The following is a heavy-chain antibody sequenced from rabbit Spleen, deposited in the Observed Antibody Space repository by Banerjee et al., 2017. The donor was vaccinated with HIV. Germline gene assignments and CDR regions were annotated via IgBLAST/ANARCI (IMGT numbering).Heavy chain of an antibody. CDR3: ARDLTGVIGWNFGW. CDR2: IYNGDDTT. V-gene: IGHV1S47*01. Sequence: QEQLEESGGDLVKPEGSLTLTCKASGFDFSSDAMCWVRQAPGKGPEWIACIYNGDDTTYYASWVHGRFTISKASSTTVTLQMTSLTAADTATYFCARDLTGVIGWNFGWWGPGTLVTVS. J-gene: IGHJ4*01. CDR1: GFDFSSDA. D-gene: IGHD1-1*01.